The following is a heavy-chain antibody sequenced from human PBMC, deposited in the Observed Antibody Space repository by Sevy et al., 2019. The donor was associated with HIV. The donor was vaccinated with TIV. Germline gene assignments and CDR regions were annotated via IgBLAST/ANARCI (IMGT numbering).Heavy chain of an antibody. CDR2: ISSNSAYI. CDR3: ARAVLEISTWRSDY. J-gene: IGHJ4*01. D-gene: IGHD1-1*01. V-gene: IGHV3-21*01. Sequence: GGSLRLSCAASGFTFSSYRMTWVRQAPGKGLEWVSCISSNSAYINYADSVKGRFTISRDKAKNLLYLQMDSLRAEDTAVYYCARAVLEISTWRSDYWGHGTQVTVSS. CDR1: GFTFSSYR.